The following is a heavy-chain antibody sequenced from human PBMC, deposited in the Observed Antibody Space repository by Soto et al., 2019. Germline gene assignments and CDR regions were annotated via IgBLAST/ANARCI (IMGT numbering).Heavy chain of an antibody. Sequence: SETLSLTCTVSGGSISSYYWSWIRQPPGKGLEWIGYIYYSGSTNYNPSLKSRVTISVDTSKNQFSLKLSSVTAADTAVYYCERAVAGPYYYYYYMDVWGKGTTVTVSS. V-gene: IGHV4-59*01. D-gene: IGHD6-19*01. CDR1: GGSISSYY. CDR2: IYYSGST. CDR3: ERAVAGPYYYYYYMDV. J-gene: IGHJ6*03.